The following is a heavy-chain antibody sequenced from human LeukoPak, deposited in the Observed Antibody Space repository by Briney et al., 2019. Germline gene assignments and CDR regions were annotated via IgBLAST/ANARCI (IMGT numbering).Heavy chain of an antibody. CDR2: ISSRSTTM. D-gene: IGHD1-14*01. Sequence: GGSLRLSCAASGFTFSSYSMNWVRQAPGKGLEWASYISSRSTTMYYADSVKGRFTISRDNAKNSLYLQMNSLRAEDTAIYYCASVHTNLGYWGQGTLVTVSS. CDR1: GFTFSSYS. V-gene: IGHV3-48*01. CDR3: ASVHTNLGY. J-gene: IGHJ4*02.